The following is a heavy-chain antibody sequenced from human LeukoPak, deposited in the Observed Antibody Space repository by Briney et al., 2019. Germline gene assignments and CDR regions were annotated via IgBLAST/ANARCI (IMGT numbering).Heavy chain of an antibody. J-gene: IGHJ4*02. V-gene: IGHV4-4*02. CDR3: ARGRYYFDY. CDR2: IHHSGSS. CDR1: GDSVSGSFW. Sequence: SETLSLTCAVSGDSVSGSFWWSWVRQPPHKGLEWIGEIHHSGSSNYNPSLESRVIISLDGSKNLLSLELSSVTAADTAVYYCARGRYYFDYWGQGTLVTVSS.